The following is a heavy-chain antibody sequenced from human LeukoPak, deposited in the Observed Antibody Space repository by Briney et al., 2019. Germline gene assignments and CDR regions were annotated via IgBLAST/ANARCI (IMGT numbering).Heavy chain of an antibody. CDR3: ARGRYCTNGVCYTSDY. CDR1: GYTFTSYG. CDR2: ISAYNGNT. Sequence: ASVKVSCKASGYTFTSYGISWVRQAPGQGLELMGWISAYNGNTNYAQKLQGRVTMTTDTSTSTAYMELRSLRSDDTAVYYCARGRYCTNGVCYTSDYWGQGTLVTVSS. D-gene: IGHD2-8*01. J-gene: IGHJ4*02. V-gene: IGHV1-18*01.